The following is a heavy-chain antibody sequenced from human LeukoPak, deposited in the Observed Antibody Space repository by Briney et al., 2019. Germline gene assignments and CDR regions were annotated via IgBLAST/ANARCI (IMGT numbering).Heavy chain of an antibody. V-gene: IGHV4-34*01. CDR2: INHSGST. J-gene: IGHJ5*02. CDR3: ARGRDAYDYVWGSYRQNTFDP. D-gene: IGHD3-16*02. Sequence: PSETLSLTCAVYGGSFSGYYWSWIRQPPGKGLEWIGEINHSGSTNYNPSLKSRVTMSVDTSKNQFSLKLSSVTAADTAVYYCARGRDAYDYVWGSYRQNTFDPWGQGTLVTVSS. CDR1: GGSFSGYY.